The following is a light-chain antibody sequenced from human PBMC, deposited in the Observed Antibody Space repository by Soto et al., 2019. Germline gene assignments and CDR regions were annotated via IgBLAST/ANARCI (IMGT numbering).Light chain of an antibody. CDR3: QSYDSSLTVV. J-gene: IGLJ2*01. CDR2: GNT. Sequence: QSVLTQPPSVSGAPGQRVTISCTGSSSNIGAGYDVHWYQQFPGTTPKFLIYGNTNRPSGVPDRFSASKSGTSASLDITGLQAEDEAEYFCQSYDSSLTVVFGGGTKLTAL. CDR1: SSNIGAGYD. V-gene: IGLV1-40*01.